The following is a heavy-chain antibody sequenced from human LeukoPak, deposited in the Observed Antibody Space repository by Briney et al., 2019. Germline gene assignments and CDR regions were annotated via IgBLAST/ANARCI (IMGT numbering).Heavy chain of an antibody. J-gene: IGHJ4*02. CDR1: GFTFSSYA. V-gene: IGHV3-23*01. D-gene: IGHD6-13*01. CDR3: ARPPTRSSSEYYFDY. CDR2: ISDSGGNT. Sequence: GGSLRLSCAASGFTFSSYAMTWVRQAPGKGLEWVSAISDSGGNTYYADSVKGRFTISRDNSKNTLYLQMNSLRAEDTAVYYCARPPTRSSSEYYFDYWGQGTLVTVSS.